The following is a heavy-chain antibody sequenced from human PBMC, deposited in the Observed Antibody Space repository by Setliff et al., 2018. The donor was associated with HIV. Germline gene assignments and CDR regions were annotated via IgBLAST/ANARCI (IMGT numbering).Heavy chain of an antibody. Sequence: SVKVSCKASGGIFSMFAITWVRQAPGQGLEWMGRALPMFGTTDYARKLQGRVTITADKSTSTTYMELSSLTSEDTAIYNCGSGYGSGSYIHYWGQGTLVTVSS. D-gene: IGHD3-10*01. J-gene: IGHJ4*02. CDR2: ALPMFGTT. V-gene: IGHV1-69*06. CDR3: GSGYGSGSYIHY. CDR1: GGIFSMFA.